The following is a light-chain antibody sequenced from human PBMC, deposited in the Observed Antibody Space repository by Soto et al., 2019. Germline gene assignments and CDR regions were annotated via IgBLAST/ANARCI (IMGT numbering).Light chain of an antibody. CDR1: SSNIGSNT. CDR2: SND. J-gene: IGLJ3*02. CDR3: ASLDDSLNGWV. V-gene: IGLV1-44*01. Sequence: QSVLTQAPSASGTPGQRVTISCSGSSSNIGSNTVSWYQQVPGTAPKLLIYSNDQRPSGVPERFSGSKSGTSASLAIGGLQSEDDADYYCASLDDSLNGWVFGGWTKLTVL.